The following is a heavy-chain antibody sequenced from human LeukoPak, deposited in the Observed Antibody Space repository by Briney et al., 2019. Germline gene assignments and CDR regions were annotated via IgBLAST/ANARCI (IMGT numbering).Heavy chain of an antibody. J-gene: IGHJ4*02. CDR1: GYTFTSHD. D-gene: IGHD4-11*01. V-gene: IGHV1-18*01. CDR2: ISGYNGKT. CDR3: ARDRVYDYSNPRGFDY. Sequence: ASVKVSCKASGYTFTSHDISWVRQAPGQGLEWMGWISGYNGKTNYAQNLQGRVTVTTDTSTSTTYMELRSLRSDDTAVYYCARDRVYDYSNPRGFDYWGQGTLVTVSS.